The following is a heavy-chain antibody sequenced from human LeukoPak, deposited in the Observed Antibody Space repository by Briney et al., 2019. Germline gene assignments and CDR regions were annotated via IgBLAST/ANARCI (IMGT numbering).Heavy chain of an antibody. CDR1: GGTFSSYA. J-gene: IGHJ4*02. Sequence: PWASVTVSCKASGGTFSSYAISWVRQAPGQGLEWMGGIIPIFGTANYAQKFQGRVTITADESTSTAYMELSSLRSEDTAVYYCARDWDYSGSYFGGMGYWGQGTLVTVSS. CDR2: IIPIFGTA. D-gene: IGHD1-26*01. V-gene: IGHV1-69*13. CDR3: ARDWDYSGSYFGGMGY.